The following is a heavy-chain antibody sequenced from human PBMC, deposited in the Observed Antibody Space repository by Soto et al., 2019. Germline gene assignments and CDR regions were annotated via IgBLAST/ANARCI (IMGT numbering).Heavy chain of an antibody. CDR1: GFTFSSYA. CDR3: ARDLGLETNYGMDV. Sequence: PGGSLRLSCAASGFTFSSYAMHWVRQAPGKGLEWVAVISYDGSNKYYADSVKGRFTISRDNSKNTLYLQMNSLRAEDTAVYYCARDLGLETNYGMDVWGQGTTVTVSS. V-gene: IGHV3-30-3*01. CDR2: ISYDGSNK. D-gene: IGHD3-3*01. J-gene: IGHJ6*02.